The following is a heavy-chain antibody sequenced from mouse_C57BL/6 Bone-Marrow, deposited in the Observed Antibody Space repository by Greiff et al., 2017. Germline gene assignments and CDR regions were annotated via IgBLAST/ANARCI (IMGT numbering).Heavy chain of an antibody. CDR3: ARAYYPDLDY. CDR1: GYTFTSYW. CDR2: IGPNGGGT. D-gene: IGHD2-10*01. Sequence: QVQLQQPGAELVKPGASVKLSCTASGYTFTSYWMHWVKQWPGRGLEWVGRIGPNGGGTKYNEKFKSKATLTVDKPYSKAYMQLSRLTSEDSAVYYCARAYYPDLDYWGQGTTLTVSS. J-gene: IGHJ2*01. V-gene: IGHV1-72*01.